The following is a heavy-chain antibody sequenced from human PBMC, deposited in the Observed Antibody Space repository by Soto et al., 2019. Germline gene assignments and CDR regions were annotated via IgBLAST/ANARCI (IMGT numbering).Heavy chain of an antibody. Sequence: GGSLRLSCAASGFTFDDYAMHWVRQAPGKGLEWVSGISWNSGSIGYADSVKGRFTISRDNAKNSLYLQMNSLRAEDTALYYCAKSSGYSSSWSSGWFDPWGQGTLVTVSS. J-gene: IGHJ5*02. CDR2: ISWNSGSI. D-gene: IGHD6-13*01. V-gene: IGHV3-9*01. CDR1: GFTFDDYA. CDR3: AKSSGYSSSWSSGWFDP.